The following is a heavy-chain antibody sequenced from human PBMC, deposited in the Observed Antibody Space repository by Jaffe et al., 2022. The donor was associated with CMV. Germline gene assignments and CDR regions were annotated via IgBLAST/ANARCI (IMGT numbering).Heavy chain of an antibody. D-gene: IGHD3-16*02. Sequence: QVQLVQSGAEVKKPGSSVKVSCKASGGTFSSYAISWVRQAPGQGLEWMGRIIPILGIANYAQKFQGRVTITADKSTSTAYMELSSLRSEDTAVYYCARAASMITFGGVIVIAPYYWGQGTLVTVSS. CDR3: ARAASMITFGGVIVIAPYY. J-gene: IGHJ4*02. CDR1: GGTFSSYA. CDR2: IIPILGIA. V-gene: IGHV1-69*09.